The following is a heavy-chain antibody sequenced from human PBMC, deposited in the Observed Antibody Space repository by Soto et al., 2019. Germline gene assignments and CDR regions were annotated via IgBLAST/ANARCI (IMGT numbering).Heavy chain of an antibody. J-gene: IGHJ3*02. CDR2: IDPSGGST. CDR1: GYTFTASY. D-gene: IGHD1-26*01. CDR3: ARDRRHYYRSDAFDK. V-gene: IGHV1-46*01. Sequence: QVQLVQSGAEVKKPGASVKVSCKASGYTFTASYMHWVRQAPGQGLEWMGIIDPSGGSTSYSQKFQGRVTMTRDTSTSTVYMELNSLRSEDTAVFYCARDRRHYYRSDAFDKWGQGTMVTVSS.